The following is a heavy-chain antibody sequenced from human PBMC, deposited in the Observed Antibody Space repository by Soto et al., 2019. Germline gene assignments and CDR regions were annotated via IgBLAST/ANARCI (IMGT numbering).Heavy chain of an antibody. D-gene: IGHD6-13*01. CDR3: ERATVAAGKREKDFDY. V-gene: IGHV4-39*02. J-gene: IGHJ4*02. CDR1: GASISRSNYF. Sequence: PSETLSLTCTVSGASISRSNYFWDWIRQPPGKGLEWIGSIYSSGSTYYSPSLKSRVTISVDTSNNHFSLKLSSVTATDTAVYYCERATVAAGKREKDFDYWGQGTLVTVSS. CDR2: IYSSGST.